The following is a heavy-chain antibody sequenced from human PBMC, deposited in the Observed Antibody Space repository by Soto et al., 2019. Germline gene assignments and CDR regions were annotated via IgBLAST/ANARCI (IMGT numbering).Heavy chain of an antibody. Sequence: EVQLVESGGGLVQPGGSGRLSCAASKFTITSYWMHWVRQAPGKGLVWVSRINSDGSSISYADAVKGRFTISRDNAKNTLYLQMNSLRVEDTAVYYCAREVSHGYVLRGMDVWGQGTTVTVFS. CDR1: KFTITSYW. J-gene: IGHJ6*02. CDR2: INSDGSSI. CDR3: AREVSHGYVLRGMDV. V-gene: IGHV3-74*01. D-gene: IGHD5-18*01.